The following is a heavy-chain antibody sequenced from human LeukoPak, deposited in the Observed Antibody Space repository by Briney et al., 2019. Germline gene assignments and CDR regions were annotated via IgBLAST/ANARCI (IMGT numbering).Heavy chain of an antibody. CDR1: GGSFSGYY. D-gene: IGHD2-15*01. CDR2: INHSGST. Sequence: PSETLSLTCAVYGGSFSGYYWSWIRQPPGKGLEWIGEINHSGSTNYNPSLKSRVTISVDTSKNQFSLKLSSVTAADTAVYYCARGRRLLPVFDYWGQGTLVTVSS. V-gene: IGHV4-34*01. CDR3: ARGRRLLPVFDY. J-gene: IGHJ4*02.